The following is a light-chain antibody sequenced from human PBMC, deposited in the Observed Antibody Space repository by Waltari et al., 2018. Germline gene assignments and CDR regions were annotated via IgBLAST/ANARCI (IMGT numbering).Light chain of an antibody. CDR2: YAS. J-gene: IGKJ1*01. Sequence: EIVLTQSPNFQSVTPMEKVPITCRASQSIGTSIHWYQQKPDQSPKLLIKYASQSFSGVPSRFSGSGSGTDFTLTINSLEAEDAATYYCHQSYTLPRTFGQGTKVEIK. V-gene: IGKV6-21*01. CDR1: QSIGTS. CDR3: HQSYTLPRT.